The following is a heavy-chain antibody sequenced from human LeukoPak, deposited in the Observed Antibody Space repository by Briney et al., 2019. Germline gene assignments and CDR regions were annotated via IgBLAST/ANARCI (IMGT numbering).Heavy chain of an antibody. V-gene: IGHV3-74*01. CDR3: ASKITAVY. J-gene: IGHJ4*02. Sequence: PGGSLRLSCAASGLTFSSSWMHWVRQGPGKGLVWVSRINNDGSGTNYADSVKGRFTISRDNAKNTLYLQMNSLRAEDTAVYYCASKITAVYWGQGTLVTVSS. CDR2: INNDGSGT. D-gene: IGHD6-19*01. CDR1: GLTFSSSW.